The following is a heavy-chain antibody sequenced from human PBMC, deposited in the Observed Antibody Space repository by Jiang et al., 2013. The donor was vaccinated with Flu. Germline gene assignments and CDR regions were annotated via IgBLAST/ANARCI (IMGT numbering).Heavy chain of an antibody. V-gene: IGHV1-46*01. J-gene: IGHJ6*02. D-gene: IGHD3-3*01. Sequence: SGGSTSYAQKFQGRVTMTRDTSTSTVYMELSSLRSEDTAVYYCARGLYYDFWSGLSYYYYYGMDVWGQGTTVTVSS. CDR2: SGGST. CDR3: ARGLYYDFWSGLSYYYYYGMDV.